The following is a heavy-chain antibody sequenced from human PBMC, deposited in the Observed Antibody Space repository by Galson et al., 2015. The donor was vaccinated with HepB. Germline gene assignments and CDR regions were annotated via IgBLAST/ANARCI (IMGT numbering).Heavy chain of an antibody. CDR2: MSYDGNTQ. V-gene: IGHV3-30-3*01. CDR3: VRGVYGDAAMVLYYFDY. J-gene: IGHJ4*02. D-gene: IGHD5-18*01. CDR1: GFTFSNSA. Sequence: SLRLSCAASGFTFSNSAMHWVRQAPGRGLQWVALMSYDGNTQYYADSVRGRFTISRDISKSRLYLQMNSLRTEDTALYYCVRGVYGDAAMVLYYFDYWGQGTLVTVSS.